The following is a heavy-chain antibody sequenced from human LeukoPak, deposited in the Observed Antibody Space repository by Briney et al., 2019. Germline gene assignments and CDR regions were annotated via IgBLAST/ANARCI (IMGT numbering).Heavy chain of an antibody. CDR2: INHSGST. J-gene: IGHJ3*02. CDR3: ARATRLLHAFDI. D-gene: IGHD3-22*01. V-gene: IGHV4-34*01. Sequence: KPSETLSLTCAVYGGSFSGYYWSWIRQPPGKGLEWIGEINHSGSTNYNPSLKSRVTISVDTSKNQFSLKLSSVTAADTAVYYCARATRLLHAFDIWGQGTMVTVSS. CDR1: GGSFSGYY.